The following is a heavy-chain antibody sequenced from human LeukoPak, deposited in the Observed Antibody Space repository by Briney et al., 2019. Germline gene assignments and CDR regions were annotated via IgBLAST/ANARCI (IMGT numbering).Heavy chain of an antibody. V-gene: IGHV3-13*01. D-gene: IGHD3-10*01. CDR1: GFTFSTYD. J-gene: IGHJ4*02. Sequence: PGGSLRLSCAASGFTFSTYDMHWVRQPTGKGLEWVSGIGTAGDTYYTDSVKGRFTISRENAKNSLYLQMNSLRAGDTAVYYCARSRMVRGVELDNWGQGTLVTVSS. CDR2: IGTAGDT. CDR3: ARSRMVRGVELDN.